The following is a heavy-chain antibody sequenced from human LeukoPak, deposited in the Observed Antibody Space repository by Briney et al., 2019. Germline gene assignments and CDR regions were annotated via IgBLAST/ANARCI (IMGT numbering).Heavy chain of an antibody. CDR3: ARSFNHFDY. CDR1: GFTFSSYA. CDR2: ISYDGRNK. Sequence: GGSLRLSCAASGFTFSSYAMHWVRQAPGKGLEWVAVISYDGRNKYYTDSVKGRFPISRDNSKNTLYLQMNSLRAEDTAVYYCARSFNHFDYWGQGTLVTVSS. J-gene: IGHJ4*02. V-gene: IGHV3-30*04. D-gene: IGHD1-14*01.